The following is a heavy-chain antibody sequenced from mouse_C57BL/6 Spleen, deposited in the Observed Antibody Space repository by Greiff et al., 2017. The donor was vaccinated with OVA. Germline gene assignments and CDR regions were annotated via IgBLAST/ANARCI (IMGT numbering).Heavy chain of an antibody. J-gene: IGHJ2*01. CDR2: ICSGGST. Sequence: QVQLKESGPGLVQPSQSLSITCTVSGFSLTSYGVHWVRQSPGKGLEWLGVICSGGSTDYNAAFISRLSISKDNSTSQVFFRMNSLQADDTAIYYCARNGYGNNGYDFDYWGQGTTLTVSS. CDR1: GFSLTSYG. D-gene: IGHD2-1*01. V-gene: IGHV2-2*01. CDR3: ARNGYGNNGYDFDY.